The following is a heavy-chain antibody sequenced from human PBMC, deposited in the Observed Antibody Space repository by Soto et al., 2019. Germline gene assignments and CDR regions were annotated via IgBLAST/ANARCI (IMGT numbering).Heavy chain of an antibody. CDR3: APRGYYDSSGPVDH. D-gene: IGHD3-22*01. J-gene: IGHJ4*02. V-gene: IGHV3-23*01. Sequence: GGSLRLSCAASGFTFSSYAMSWVRQAPGKGLEWVSAISGSGGSTYYADSVKGRFTISRDNSKNTLYLQMNSLRAEDTAVYYCAPRGYYDSSGPVDHWGQGTLVTVSS. CDR2: ISGSGGST. CDR1: GFTFSSYA.